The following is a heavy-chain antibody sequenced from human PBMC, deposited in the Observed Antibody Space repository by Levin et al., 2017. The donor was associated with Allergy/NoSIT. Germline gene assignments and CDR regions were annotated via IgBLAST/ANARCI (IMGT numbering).Heavy chain of an antibody. Sequence: PAGGSLRLSCSASGFTFSSYAMHWVRQAPGKGLEHVSAISSNGGTTYYADSVKGRFTISRDNSKNTLYLHMSSLRAEDTAVYYCVKQDQTMIRGLIAFSAFDIWGQGTMVTVSS. CDR2: ISSNGGTT. CDR3: VKQDQTMIRGLIAFSAFDI. D-gene: IGHD3-10*01. V-gene: IGHV3-64D*06. J-gene: IGHJ3*02. CDR1: GFTFSSYA.